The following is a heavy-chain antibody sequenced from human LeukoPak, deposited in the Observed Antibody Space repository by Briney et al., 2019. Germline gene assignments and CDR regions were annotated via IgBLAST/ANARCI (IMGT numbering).Heavy chain of an antibody. V-gene: IGHV3-7*04. CDR2: IKEDGSEK. J-gene: IGHJ5*02. CDR1: GFTFRRYW. D-gene: IGHD6-19*01. Sequence: PGGSLRLSCVASGFTFRRYWMTWVRQAPGKKPEWVANIKEDGSEKYYDDSVRGRFTISRDNSRNTLFLQMDSLSIEDTAVYFCAKEKVAYYSSAWAGLFDTWGQGALVTVSS. CDR3: AKEKVAYYSSAWAGLFDT.